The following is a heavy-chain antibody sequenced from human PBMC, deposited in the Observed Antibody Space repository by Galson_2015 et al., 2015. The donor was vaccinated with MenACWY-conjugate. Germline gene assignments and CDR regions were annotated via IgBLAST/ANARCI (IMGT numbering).Heavy chain of an antibody. CDR3: ARDSILEWSFVGVFDH. V-gene: IGHV3-33*01. J-gene: IGHJ4*02. Sequence: SLRLSCAASGFSVSDYGMHWVRQAPGKGLEGVALIWKEGRQKDYVDSVRGRFTISRDNSKNTIYLEMNSLRDDDTAVYYCARDSILEWSFVGVFDHWGQGALVIVSS. D-gene: IGHD3-3*01. CDR1: GFSVSDYG. CDR2: IWKEGRQK.